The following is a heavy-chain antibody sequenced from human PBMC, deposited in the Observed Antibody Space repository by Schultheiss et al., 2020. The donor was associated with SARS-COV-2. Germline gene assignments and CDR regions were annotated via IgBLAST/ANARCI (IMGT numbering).Heavy chain of an antibody. CDR1: GFTFSDYY. CDR3: ARDKGGYDGSGYPDYYYYGMDV. CDR2: ISSSGSTI. V-gene: IGHV3-11*04. Sequence: GGSLRLSCAASGFTFSDYYMGWIRQAPGKGLEWVSYISSSGSTIYYADSVKGRFTISRDNAKNSLYLQMNSLRAEDTAVYYCARDKGGYDGSGYPDYYYYGMDVWGQGTTVTVSS. D-gene: IGHD3-22*01. J-gene: IGHJ6*02.